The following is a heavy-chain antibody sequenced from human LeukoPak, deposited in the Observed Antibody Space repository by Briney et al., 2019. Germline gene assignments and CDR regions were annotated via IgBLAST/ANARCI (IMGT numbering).Heavy chain of an antibody. CDR2: IYYSGST. J-gene: IGHJ4*02. CDR3: ASDSAHYFDY. V-gene: IGHV4-39*07. Sequence: TASETLSLTCTVSGGSISSSSNYWGWIRQPPGKGLEWIGSIYYSGSTYYNPSLKSRVTISVDTSKNQFSLKLSSVTAADTAVYYCASDSAHYFDYWGQGTLVTVSS. CDR1: GGSISSSSNY.